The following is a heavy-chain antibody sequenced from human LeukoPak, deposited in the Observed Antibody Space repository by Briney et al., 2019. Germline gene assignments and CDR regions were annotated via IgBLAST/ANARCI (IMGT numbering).Heavy chain of an antibody. Sequence: GGSLRLSCAASGFTFSSYGMHWVRQAPGKGLEWVAVISYDGINKYYADSVKGRFTISRDNSKNTVDLQMNSLRAEDTAVYYCARDLVKYNWNYWFDPWGQGTLVTVSS. D-gene: IGHD1-7*01. CDR2: ISYDGINK. CDR3: ARDLVKYNWNYWFDP. CDR1: GFTFSSYG. J-gene: IGHJ5*02. V-gene: IGHV3-30*03.